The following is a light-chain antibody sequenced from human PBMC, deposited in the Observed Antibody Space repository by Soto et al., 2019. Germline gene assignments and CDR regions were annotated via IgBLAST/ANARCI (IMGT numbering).Light chain of an antibody. J-gene: IGLJ1*01. CDR2: GVS. Sequence: QSALTQPASVSGSPGQSITISCTGTTSDVGSSNLVSWYQQHPGKVPKLIIYGVSNRPSGVSNRFSGSKSGNAASLTISGLQAEDEADYYCFSFAGSSTYVFGTGTKLPS. CDR3: FSFAGSSTYV. V-gene: IGLV2-23*02. CDR1: TSDVGSSNL.